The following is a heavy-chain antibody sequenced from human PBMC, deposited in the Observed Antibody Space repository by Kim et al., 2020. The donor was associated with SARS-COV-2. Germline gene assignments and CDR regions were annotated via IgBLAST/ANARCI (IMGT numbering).Heavy chain of an antibody. V-gene: IGHV3-23*01. Sequence: GGSLRLSCAASGFTFSSYAMSWVRQAPGKGLEWVSVISGSGGSTYYADSVKGRFTISRDNSKNTLYLQMNSLRAEDTAVYYCAKGTGIVVAATLDYWGQGTLVTVSS. CDR3: AKGTGIVVAATLDY. CDR2: ISGSGGST. J-gene: IGHJ4*02. CDR1: GFTFSSYA. D-gene: IGHD6-19*01.